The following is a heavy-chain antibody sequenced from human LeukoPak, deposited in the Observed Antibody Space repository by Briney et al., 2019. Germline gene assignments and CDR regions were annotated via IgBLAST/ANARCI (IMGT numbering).Heavy chain of an antibody. Sequence: GASVKVSCKASGGTFSSYAISWVRQAPGQGLEWMGWISAYNGNTNYAQKLQGRVTMTTDTSTSTAYMELRSLRSDDTAVYYCARDLGTGTTMEGENDYWGQGTLVTVSS. J-gene: IGHJ4*02. D-gene: IGHD1-1*01. V-gene: IGHV1-18*01. CDR3: ARDLGTGTTMEGENDY. CDR1: GGTFSSYA. CDR2: ISAYNGNT.